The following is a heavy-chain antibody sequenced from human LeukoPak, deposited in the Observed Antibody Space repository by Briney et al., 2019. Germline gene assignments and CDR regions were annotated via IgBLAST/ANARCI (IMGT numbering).Heavy chain of an antibody. CDR1: GFTFTSYS. V-gene: IGHV3-48*01. CDR2: ISGGSGTI. D-gene: IGHD6-13*01. J-gene: IGHJ4*02. Sequence: GGSLRLSCAASGFTFTSYSMNWVRQAPGKGLEWVSYISGGSGTIYYADSVKGRFTISRDNGKSSLYLQMNSLRAGDTAVYYCARSLAAAGTCDYWGQGTLVTVSS. CDR3: ARSLAAAGTCDY.